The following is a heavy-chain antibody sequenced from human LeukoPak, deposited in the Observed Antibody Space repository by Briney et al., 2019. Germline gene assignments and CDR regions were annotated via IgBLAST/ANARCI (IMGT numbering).Heavy chain of an antibody. CDR3: ARGLRLGELSLYLLDY. D-gene: IGHD3-16*02. Sequence: ASVKVSCKASGYTFTGYYMHWVRQAPRQGLEWMGRINPNSGGTNYAQKFQGRVTMTRDTSISTAYMELSRLRSDDTAVYYCARGLRLGELSLYLLDYWGQGTLVTVSS. CDR2: INPNSGGT. CDR1: GYTFTGYY. J-gene: IGHJ4*02. V-gene: IGHV1-2*06.